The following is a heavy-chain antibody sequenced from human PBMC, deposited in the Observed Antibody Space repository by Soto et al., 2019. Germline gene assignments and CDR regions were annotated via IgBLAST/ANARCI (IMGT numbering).Heavy chain of an antibody. D-gene: IGHD3-22*01. CDR3: AKTLIVVVIPQLPDFDL. V-gene: IGHV3-23*01. CDR1: GLTFSSYA. Sequence: LRLSCAASGLTFSSYAMSWVRQAPGKGLEWVSAISGSGGSTYYADSVKGRFTISRDNSKNTLYLQMNSLRAEDTAVYYCAKTLIVVVIPQLPDFDLWGRGTLVTVSS. CDR2: ISGSGGST. J-gene: IGHJ2*01.